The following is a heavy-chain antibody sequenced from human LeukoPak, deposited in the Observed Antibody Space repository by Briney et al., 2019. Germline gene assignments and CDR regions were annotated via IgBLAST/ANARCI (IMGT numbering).Heavy chain of an antibody. Sequence: GGSLRLSCAASGFTFSSYGMHWVRQAPGKGLEWVAVISYDGSNKYYADSVKGRFTISRDNSKNTLYLQMNSLRAEDTAVYYCAKQRGIPTRWFDPWGQGTLVTVSS. J-gene: IGHJ5*02. CDR2: ISYDGSNK. CDR1: GFTFSSYG. D-gene: IGHD2-21*01. CDR3: AKQRGIPTRWFDP. V-gene: IGHV3-30*18.